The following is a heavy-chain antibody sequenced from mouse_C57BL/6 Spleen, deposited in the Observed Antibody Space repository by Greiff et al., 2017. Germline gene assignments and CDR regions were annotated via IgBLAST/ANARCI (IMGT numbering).Heavy chain of an antibody. CDR3: ARDYEGAWFAY. CDR2: INPSSGYT. V-gene: IGHV1-7*01. D-gene: IGHD2-4*01. J-gene: IGHJ3*01. CDR1: GYTFTSYW. Sequence: QVQLKESGAELAKPGASVKLSCKASGYTFTSYWMHWVKQRPGQGLEWIGNINPSSGYTKYNQKFKDKATLTADKSSSTAYMQLSSLTYEDSAVYYCARDYEGAWFAYWGQGTLVTVSA.